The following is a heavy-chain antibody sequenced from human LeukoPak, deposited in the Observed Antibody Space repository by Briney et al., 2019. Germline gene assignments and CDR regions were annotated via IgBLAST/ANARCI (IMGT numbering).Heavy chain of an antibody. CDR2: INPNSGGT. CDR1: GYTFTGYY. J-gene: IGHJ4*02. V-gene: IGHV1-2*02. D-gene: IGHD6-6*01. Sequence: ASVKVSCKASGYTFTGYYMQWVRQAPGQGLEWMGWINPNSGGTNYAQKFQGKVTMTRDTSISTAYMQLSRMRSDDTAVYYCARDLGQLGVERYFDYWGQGTLVTVSS. CDR3: ARDLGQLGVERYFDY.